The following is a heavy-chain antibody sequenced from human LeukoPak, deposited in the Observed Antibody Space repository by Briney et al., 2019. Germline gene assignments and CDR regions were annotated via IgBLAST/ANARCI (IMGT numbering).Heavy chain of an antibody. D-gene: IGHD4-23*01. CDR3: ARDLEVVTPHGDWFDP. J-gene: IGHJ5*02. Sequence: SETLSLTCTVSGGSISSSSYYWGWIRQPPGKGLEWIGSIYHSGSTYYNPSLKSRVTISVDTSKNQFSLKLSSVTAADTAVYYCARDLEVVTPHGDWFDPWGQGTLVTVSS. V-gene: IGHV4-39*07. CDR1: GGSISSSSYY. CDR2: IYHSGST.